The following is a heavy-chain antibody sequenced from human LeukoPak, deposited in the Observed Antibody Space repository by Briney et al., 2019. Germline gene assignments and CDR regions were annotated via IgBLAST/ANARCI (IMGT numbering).Heavy chain of an antibody. Sequence: PGESLRLSCAASGFTLDDYAMSSVRQVPGRRLEWVSGINWNGRITEYADSVKDRFTISRQNTKNSLYLYMNNLGGEDTALYFCARGSVQLWLRDTYYYMDVWGKGTTVTVSS. CDR3: ARGSVQLWLRDTYYYMDV. J-gene: IGHJ6*03. CDR1: GFTLDDYA. V-gene: IGHV3-20*04. CDR2: INWNGRIT. D-gene: IGHD5-18*01.